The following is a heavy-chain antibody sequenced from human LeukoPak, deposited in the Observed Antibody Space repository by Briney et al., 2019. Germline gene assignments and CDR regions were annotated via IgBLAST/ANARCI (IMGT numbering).Heavy chain of an antibody. J-gene: IGHJ4*02. CDR3: AKSSSGWAEFDY. V-gene: IGHV3-23*01. CDR2: ISGNGYVT. CDR1: GFTFSSYA. Sequence: GGSLRLSCEASGFTFSSYAMSWVRQAPGKGLEWVSAISGNGYVTHYADSVRGRFTISRDNSKNTMSLQMNSLRAADTAVYYCAKSSSGWAEFDYWGQGTLVTVSS. D-gene: IGHD6-19*01.